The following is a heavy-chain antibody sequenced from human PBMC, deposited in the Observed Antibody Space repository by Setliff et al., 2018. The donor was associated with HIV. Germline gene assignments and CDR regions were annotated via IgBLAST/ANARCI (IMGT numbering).Heavy chain of an antibody. Sequence: SETLSLTCAVHPASSSSYYWTWIRQPPGKGLEWVGGINHSGSTNYNSSLNSRVTISVDTSQTQFSLNLTSVTAADTAVYYCARDKTYCNYSRCSRAGWYFDLWGRGTLVTVSS. D-gene: IGHD2-2*01. V-gene: IGHV4-34*01. J-gene: IGHJ2*01. CDR2: INHSGST. CDR3: ARDKTYCNYSRCSRAGWYFDL. CDR1: PASSSSYY.